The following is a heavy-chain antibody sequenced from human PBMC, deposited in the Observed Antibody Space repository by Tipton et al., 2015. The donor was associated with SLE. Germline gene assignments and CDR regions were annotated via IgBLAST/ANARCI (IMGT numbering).Heavy chain of an antibody. Sequence: QSGAEVKKPGSSVKVSCKASGGTFSSYAISWVRQAPGQGLEWMGEIIPIFGTANYAQKFQGRVTITTDESTTTAYMTLSRLRSEDTAVYYCARDTSDWPLGYWGQGTLVTVSS. CDR2: IIPIFGTA. D-gene: IGHD6-19*01. CDR1: GGTFSSYA. CDR3: ARDTSDWPLGY. J-gene: IGHJ4*02. V-gene: IGHV1-69*05.